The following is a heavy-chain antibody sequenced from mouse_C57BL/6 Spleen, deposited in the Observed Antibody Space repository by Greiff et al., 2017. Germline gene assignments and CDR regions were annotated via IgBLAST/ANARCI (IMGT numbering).Heavy chain of an antibody. D-gene: IGHD2-5*01. Sequence: EVKLVESGGGLVKPGGSLKLSCAASGFTFSDYGMHWVRQAPEKGLECVAYISSGSSTIYYADTVKGRFTISRDNAKNTLFLQMTSLRSEDTAMYYCVYSNYDYYAMDYWGQGTSVTVSS. CDR1: GFTFSDYG. J-gene: IGHJ4*01. V-gene: IGHV5-17*01. CDR2: ISSGSSTI. CDR3: VYSNYDYYAMDY.